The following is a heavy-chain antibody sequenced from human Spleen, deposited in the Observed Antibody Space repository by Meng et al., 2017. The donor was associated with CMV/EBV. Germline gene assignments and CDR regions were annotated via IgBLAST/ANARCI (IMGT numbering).Heavy chain of an antibody. Sequence: GESLKISCAASGFTFSSYAMSWVRQAPGKGLEWVAVISYDGSNKYYADSVKGRFTISRDNSKNTLYLQMNSLRAEDTAVYYCARGPLRYCSGTSCYGVYFDYWGQGTLVTVSS. D-gene: IGHD2-2*01. CDR1: GFTFSSYA. CDR2: ISYDGSNK. J-gene: IGHJ4*02. CDR3: ARGPLRYCSGTSCYGVYFDY. V-gene: IGHV3-30-3*01.